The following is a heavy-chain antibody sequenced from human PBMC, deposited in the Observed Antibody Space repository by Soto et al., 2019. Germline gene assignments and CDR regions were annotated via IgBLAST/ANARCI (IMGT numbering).Heavy chain of an antibody. CDR1: GFTFSSYG. Sequence: PGGSLRLSCAASGFTFSSYGMHWVRQAPGKGLEWVAVISYDGSNKYYADSVKGRFTISRDNSKNTLYLQMNSLRAEDTAVYYCAKDAAKPQLGGGYYYYGMDVWGQGTTVTVSS. J-gene: IGHJ6*02. CDR3: AKDAAKPQLGGGYYYYGMDV. V-gene: IGHV3-30*18. D-gene: IGHD3-16*01. CDR2: ISYDGSNK.